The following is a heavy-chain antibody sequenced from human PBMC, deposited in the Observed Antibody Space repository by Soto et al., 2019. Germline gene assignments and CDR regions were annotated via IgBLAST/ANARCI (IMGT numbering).Heavy chain of an antibody. V-gene: IGHV4-34*01. CDR3: ARRFLNYGDYVYYGMDV. Sequence: QVQLQQWGAGLLKPSETLSLTCAVYGGSFSGYYWSWIRQPPGKGLEWIGEINHSGSTNYNPSLTSRVTTSVDTSKNQFSLKLSSVTAADTAVYYCARRFLNYGDYVYYGMDVWGQGTTVTVSS. J-gene: IGHJ6*02. D-gene: IGHD4-17*01. CDR2: INHSGST. CDR1: GGSFSGYY.